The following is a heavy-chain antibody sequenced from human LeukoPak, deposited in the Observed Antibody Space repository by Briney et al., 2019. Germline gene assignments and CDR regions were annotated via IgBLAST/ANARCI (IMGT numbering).Heavy chain of an antibody. CDR1: GYIFTSYY. D-gene: IGHD2-21*01. V-gene: IGHV1-2*02. Sequence: ASVKVSCKPSGYIFTSYYMHWVRQAPGQGLEWMGWINPNTGSTNFAQKFQGRIAMMRATSITTFYMELNSLRSDDTAVYYCARSVSISPMFDYWGQGTLIPVSS. CDR3: ARSVSISPMFDY. CDR2: INPNTGST. J-gene: IGHJ4*02.